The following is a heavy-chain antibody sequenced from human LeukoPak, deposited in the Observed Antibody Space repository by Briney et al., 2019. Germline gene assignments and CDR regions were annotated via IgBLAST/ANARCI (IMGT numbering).Heavy chain of an antibody. Sequence: SETLSLTCAVHGASFSSYYWGWIRQPPGKGLEWIGSIYYSGSTYYNPSLKSRVTISVDTSKNQFSLKLSSVTAADTAVYYCARRGRELLWFGAPGWFDPWGQGTLVTVSS. CDR1: GASFSSYY. CDR2: IYYSGST. D-gene: IGHD3-10*01. CDR3: ARRGRELLWFGAPGWFDP. V-gene: IGHV4-39*07. J-gene: IGHJ5*02.